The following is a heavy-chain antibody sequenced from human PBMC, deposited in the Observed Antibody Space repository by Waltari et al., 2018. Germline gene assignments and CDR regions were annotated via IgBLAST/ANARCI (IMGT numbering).Heavy chain of an antibody. D-gene: IGHD6-13*01. CDR2: IYTSGST. J-gene: IGHJ4*02. CDR3: ARTTYIAAADYYFDY. CDR1: GGSISSYY. V-gene: IGHV4-4*07. Sequence: QVQLQESGPGLVKPSETLSLTCTVSGGSISSYYWSWIRQPAGKGLEWIGRIYTSGSTNYNPSLKSRVNMSVDTSKNQFSLKLSSVTAADTAVYYCARTTYIAAADYYFDYWGQGTLVTVSS.